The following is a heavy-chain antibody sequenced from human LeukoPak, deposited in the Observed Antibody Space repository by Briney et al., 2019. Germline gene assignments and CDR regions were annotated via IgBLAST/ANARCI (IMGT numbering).Heavy chain of an antibody. D-gene: IGHD6-13*01. V-gene: IGHV3-21*01. CDR3: ARAMGLQRQLAFDY. CDR1: GFTFGDYA. Sequence: GGSLRLSCTASGFTFGDYAMSWFRQAPGEGLEWVSSISSSSSSIYYADSVQGRFTISRDNAKNSLYLQMDSLRAEDTAVYYCARAMGLQRQLAFDYWGQGTQVTVSS. J-gene: IGHJ4*02. CDR2: ISSSSSSI.